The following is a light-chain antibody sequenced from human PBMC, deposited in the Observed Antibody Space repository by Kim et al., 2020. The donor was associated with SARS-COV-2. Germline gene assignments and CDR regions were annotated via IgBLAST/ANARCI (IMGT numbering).Light chain of an antibody. V-gene: IGKV1-5*03. Sequence: SASVGDRVTITCRASQNIYSYLAWDQQKPGKAPKVLIYQTSSLESGVPSRFSGSGSETEFTLTISSLQPDDFATYYCQQYNWRWTFGQGTKVDIK. CDR3: QQYNWRWT. CDR1: QNIYSY. CDR2: QTS. J-gene: IGKJ1*01.